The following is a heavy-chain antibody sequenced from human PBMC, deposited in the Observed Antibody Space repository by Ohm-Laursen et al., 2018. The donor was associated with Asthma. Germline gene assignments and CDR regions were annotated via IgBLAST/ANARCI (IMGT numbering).Heavy chain of an antibody. CDR3: ATDLIAEGENYYYYYGMDV. D-gene: IGHD6-13*01. Sequence: SVKVSCKPSGGTFRNFAVTWVRQAPGQGLEWMGGIFPIFGTANYAQKFQGRVTITADESTSTAYMELSSLRSEDTAVYYCATDLIAEGENYYYYYGMDVWGQGTTVTVSS. CDR2: IFPIFGTA. J-gene: IGHJ6*02. CDR1: GGTFRNFA. V-gene: IGHV1-69*13.